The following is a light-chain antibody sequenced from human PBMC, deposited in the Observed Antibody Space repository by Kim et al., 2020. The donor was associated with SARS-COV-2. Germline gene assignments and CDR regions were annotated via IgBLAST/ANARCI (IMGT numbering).Light chain of an antibody. CDR2: GEN. CDR3: NSRDSSTNLVI. CDR1: SLRRDY. V-gene: IGLV3-19*01. Sequence: SSELTQDPAVSVALGQTVRITCQGDSLRRDYATWYQQKPGQAPILVIYGENKRPSGLPDRFSGSTSGNTASLTITGAQAEDEADYYCNSRDSSTNLVIFGGGTQLTVL. J-gene: IGLJ2*01.